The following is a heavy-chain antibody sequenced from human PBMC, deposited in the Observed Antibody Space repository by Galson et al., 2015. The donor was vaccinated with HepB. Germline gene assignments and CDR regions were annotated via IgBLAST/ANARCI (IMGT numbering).Heavy chain of an antibody. CDR2: ISYDGSNK. V-gene: IGHV3-30-3*01. CDR1: GFTFSRSA. CDR3: ARDGSRSGWYLDY. J-gene: IGHJ4*02. Sequence: SLRLSCAASGFTFSRSAMHWVRQAPGKGLEWVAIISYDGSNKYYADSVKGRFTISRDNSNNTLYLQMNSLRAEDTAVYYCARDGSRSGWYLDYWGQGTLVSVSS. D-gene: IGHD6-19*01.